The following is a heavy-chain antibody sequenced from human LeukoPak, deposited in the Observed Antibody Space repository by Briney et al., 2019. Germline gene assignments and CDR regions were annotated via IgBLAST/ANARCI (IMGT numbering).Heavy chain of an antibody. CDR3: ARDKEGGYCTSTSCGFWFDP. J-gene: IGHJ5*02. Sequence: SETLSLSCTVSGGSISSYYWSWIRQPPGKGLEWIGHIYGSGSTNYNPSLKSRVTISVDTSKNQFSLKLSSVTAADTAVYYCARDKEGGYCTSTSCGFWFDPWGQGILVSVSS. CDR2: IYGSGST. V-gene: IGHV4-59*01. CDR1: GGSISSYY. D-gene: IGHD2-2*01.